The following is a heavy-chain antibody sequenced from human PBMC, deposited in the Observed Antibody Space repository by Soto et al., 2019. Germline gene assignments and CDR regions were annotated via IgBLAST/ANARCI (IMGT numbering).Heavy chain of an antibody. CDR3: ARDGIAAAGYNWFDP. CDR1: GYTFTSYG. CDR2: ISAYNGNT. D-gene: IGHD6-13*01. J-gene: IGHJ5*02. V-gene: IGHV1-18*01. Sequence: SVKLSCKDSGYTFTSYGISWVRQAPGQGLEWMGWISAYNGNTNYAQKLQGRVTMTTDTSTSTAYMELRSLRSDDTAVYYCARDGIAAAGYNWFDPWGQGTLVTVSS.